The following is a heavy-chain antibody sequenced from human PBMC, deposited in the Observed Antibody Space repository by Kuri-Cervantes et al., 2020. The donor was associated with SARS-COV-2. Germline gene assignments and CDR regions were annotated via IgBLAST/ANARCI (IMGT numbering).Heavy chain of an antibody. J-gene: IGHJ3*02. CDR1: GFTFSSYS. V-gene: IGHV3-48*01. D-gene: IGHD2-15*01. CDR3: ATRPTPRYDEAFDI. CDR2: ISSSSSTI. Sequence: GESLKISCAASGFTFSSYSMNWVRQAPGKGLEWVSYISSSSSTIYYAGSVKGRFTISRDNAKNSLYLQMNSLRAEDTAVYYCATRPTPRYDEAFDIWGQGTMVTVSS.